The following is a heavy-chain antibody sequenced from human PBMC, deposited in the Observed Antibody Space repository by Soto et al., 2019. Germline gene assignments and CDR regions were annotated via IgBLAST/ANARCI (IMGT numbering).Heavy chain of an antibody. CDR3: ARSLPGTYGAFDL. D-gene: IGHD1-7*01. V-gene: IGHV3-30*03. J-gene: IGHJ3*01. Sequence: GGSLRLSCAASGFTFRSFGMHWVRQAPGKGLEWVALISYDGSDEYYADSVKGRFTVSRYNAKNTVYLQIDSLRAEDTAVYYCARSLPGTYGAFDLWGQGTMVTVSS. CDR2: ISYDGSDE. CDR1: GFTFRSFG.